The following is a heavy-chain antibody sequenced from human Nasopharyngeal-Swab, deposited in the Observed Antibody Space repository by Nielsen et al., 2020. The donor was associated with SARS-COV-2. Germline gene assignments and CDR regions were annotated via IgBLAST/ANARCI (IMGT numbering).Heavy chain of an antibody. CDR1: GFTFSSYG. Sequence: GGSLRLSCAASGFTFSSYGMHWVRQAPGKGLEWVAVISYDGSNKYYADSVKGRFTISRDNSKNTLYLQMNSLRAEDTAVYYCARDQDSSSYFDYWGQGTRVTVSS. CDR2: ISYDGSNK. D-gene: IGHD6-6*01. CDR3: ARDQDSSSYFDY. J-gene: IGHJ4*02. V-gene: IGHV3-30*03.